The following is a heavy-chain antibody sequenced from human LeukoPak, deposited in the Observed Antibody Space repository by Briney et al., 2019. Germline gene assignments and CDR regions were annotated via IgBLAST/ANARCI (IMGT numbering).Heavy chain of an antibody. CDR1: GFTFSSYG. CDR3: AKDQGITIFGVVIDYFDY. CDR2: IRYDGSNK. V-gene: IGHV3-30*02. J-gene: IGHJ4*02. D-gene: IGHD3-3*01. Sequence: GGSLRLSCAASGFTFSSYGMHWVRQAPGKGLEWVAFIRYDGSNKYYADSVKGRFTISRDNSKSTLYLQMNSLRAEDTAAYYCAKDQGITIFGVVIDYFDYWGQGTLVTVSS.